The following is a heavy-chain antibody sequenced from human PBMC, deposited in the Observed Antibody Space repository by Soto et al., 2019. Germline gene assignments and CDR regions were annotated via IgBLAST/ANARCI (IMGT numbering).Heavy chain of an antibody. CDR1: GYTFTSYY. J-gene: IGHJ6*02. V-gene: IGHV1-46*01. D-gene: IGHD7-27*01. CDR3: ARGTISSWAPTYYGMDV. Sequence: ASVKVSCKASGYTFTSYYMHWVRQAPGQGLEWMGIINPSDGSTSYAQKFQGRVTMTRDTSTSTVYMELSSLRSEDTAVYYCARGTISSWAPTYYGMDVWGQGTTVTVSS. CDR2: INPSDGST.